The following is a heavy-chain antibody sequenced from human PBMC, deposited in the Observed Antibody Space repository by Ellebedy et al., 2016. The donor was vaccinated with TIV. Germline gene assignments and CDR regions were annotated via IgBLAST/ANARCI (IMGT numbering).Heavy chain of an antibody. D-gene: IGHD1-14*01. CDR1: GFTFSSYA. J-gene: IGHJ4*02. Sequence: GESLKISCAASGFTFSSYAMSWVRQAPGKGLGWVSGINSGGTRTYYADSVKGRFTISRDNSKNTLYLQMNSLRVEDTAIYYCVRGRSGTYIHHAFDYWGQGTLVTVSS. V-gene: IGHV3-23*01. CDR2: INSGGTRT. CDR3: VRGRSGTYIHHAFDY.